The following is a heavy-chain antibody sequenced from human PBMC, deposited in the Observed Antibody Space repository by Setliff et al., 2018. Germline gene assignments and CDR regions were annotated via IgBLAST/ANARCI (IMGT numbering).Heavy chain of an antibody. CDR2: IIPIFGTA. CDR1: GYTFTSYG. Sequence: ASVKVSCKASGYTFTSYGISWVRQAPGQGLEWMGRIIPIFGTANYAQKFQGRVTITADKSTSTAYMELSSLRSEDTAVYYCARARSFNWIDIDYWGQGTLVTVSS. D-gene: IGHD1-20*01. V-gene: IGHV1-69*06. CDR3: ARARSFNWIDIDY. J-gene: IGHJ4*02.